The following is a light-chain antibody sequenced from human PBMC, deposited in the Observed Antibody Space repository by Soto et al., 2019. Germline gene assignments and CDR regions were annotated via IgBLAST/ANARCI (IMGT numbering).Light chain of an antibody. Sequence: AIQLTQSPSSLSAFVGDRVTITCRASHDISSALAWYQQKPGRAPKLLIYDASKLQSGVPSRFSGSGYGTDFTLTISSLQPEDFATYSCQQFYNYPRTFGQGTKVEIK. CDR3: QQFYNYPRT. CDR1: HDISSA. CDR2: DAS. J-gene: IGKJ1*01. V-gene: IGKV1D-13*01.